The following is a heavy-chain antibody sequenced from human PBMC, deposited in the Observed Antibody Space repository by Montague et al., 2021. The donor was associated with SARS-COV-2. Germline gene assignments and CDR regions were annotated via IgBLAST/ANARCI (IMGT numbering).Heavy chain of an antibody. D-gene: IGHD2-2*02. CDR2: INLDEST. CDR1: GGSFSTYA. V-gene: IGHV4-34*01. CDR3: ARLGDGVVPSPIPGSGPYYSYYIMDF. J-gene: IGHJ6*03. Sequence: SETLSLTCAVYGGSFSTYACNWIRHRTGKGLEWVWVINLDESTNSNPSPKSRITISAATYKNQFSLKLTSAAAADTAVYYCARLGDGVVPSPIPGSGPYYSYYIMDFRGKGTTVTVSS.